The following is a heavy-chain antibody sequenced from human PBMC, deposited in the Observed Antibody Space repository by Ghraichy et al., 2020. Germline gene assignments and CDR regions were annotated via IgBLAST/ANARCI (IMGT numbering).Heavy chain of an antibody. J-gene: IGHJ6*02. V-gene: IGHV3-21*01. CDR1: GFTFSSYS. CDR2: ISSSSSYI. CDR3: ARCNYYDSSGYYVDYYYYGMDV. D-gene: IGHD3-22*01. Sequence: GSLRLSCAASGFTFSSYSMNWVRQAPGKGLEWVSSISSSSSYIYYADSVKGRFTISRDNAKNSLYLQMNSLRAEDTAVYYCARCNYYDSSGYYVDYYYYGMDVWGQGTTFTVSS.